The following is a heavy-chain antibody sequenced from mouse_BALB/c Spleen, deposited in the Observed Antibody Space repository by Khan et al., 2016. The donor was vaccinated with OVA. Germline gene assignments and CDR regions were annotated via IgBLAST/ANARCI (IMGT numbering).Heavy chain of an antibody. Sequence: QIQLVQSGPELKKPGETVKISCKASGYTFTNYGMNWVKQAPGKGLKWMGWINTYTGEPTYADDFKGRFAFSLETSANTAYLQINNLKNEDTATYFCARPPYFSYVMAYWGQGTSVTVSS. D-gene: IGHD2-10*01. CDR3: ARPPYFSYVMAY. CDR2: INTYTGEP. V-gene: IGHV9-3-1*01. CDR1: GYTFTNYG. J-gene: IGHJ4*01.